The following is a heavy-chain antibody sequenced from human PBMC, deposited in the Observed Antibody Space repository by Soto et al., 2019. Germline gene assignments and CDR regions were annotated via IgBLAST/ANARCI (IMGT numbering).Heavy chain of an antibody. Sequence: SSETLSLTCTVSGGSISRGDYYWTWIRQPPGKGLEWIGYIYYRGSTYYNASLKSRVSISLDTSKNQFSLKLSSVTAADTAVYYCARVHGFAFDIWGQGTMVTVSS. D-gene: IGHD3-10*01. CDR3: ARVHGFAFDI. V-gene: IGHV4-30-4*01. CDR1: GGSISRGDYY. J-gene: IGHJ3*02. CDR2: IYYRGST.